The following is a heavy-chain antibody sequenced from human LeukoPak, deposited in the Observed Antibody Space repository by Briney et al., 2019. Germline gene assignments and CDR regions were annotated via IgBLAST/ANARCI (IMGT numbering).Heavy chain of an antibody. CDR1: GYSFSRNW. Sequence: GESLKISCRGSGYSFSRNWIGWVRQMPGKGLEWMGIIYPGDFDTRYRPSFQGQVTISADKSISTAYLQWSSLKASDTAMYYCARLRGYCTTTCYIDYWGQGTLVTVSS. J-gene: IGHJ4*02. CDR2: IYPGDFDT. CDR3: ARLRGYCTTTCYIDY. D-gene: IGHD2-8*01. V-gene: IGHV5-51*01.